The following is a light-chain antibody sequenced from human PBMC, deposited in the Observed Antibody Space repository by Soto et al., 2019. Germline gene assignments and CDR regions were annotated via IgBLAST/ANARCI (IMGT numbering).Light chain of an antibody. V-gene: IGLV2-8*01. CDR1: SSDVGGYNY. J-gene: IGLJ1*01. Sequence: QSALTQPPSASGSPGQSVTISCTGTSSDVGGYNYVSWYQQHPGKAPKLMIYEVTKRPSGVPDRFSVSKSGNTASLTVSGLQAEDEAAYYCSSYAGSNIFYVFGTGTKLTVL. CDR2: EVT. CDR3: SSYAGSNIFYV.